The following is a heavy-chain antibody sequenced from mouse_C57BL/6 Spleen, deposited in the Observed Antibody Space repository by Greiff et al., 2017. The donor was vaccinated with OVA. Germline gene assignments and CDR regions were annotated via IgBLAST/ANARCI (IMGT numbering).Heavy chain of an antibody. J-gene: IGHJ2*01. CDR2: ISYDGSN. V-gene: IGHV3-6*01. Sequence: ESGPGLVKPSQSLSLTCSVTGYSITSGYYWNWIRQFPGNKLEWMGYISYDGSNNYNPSLKNRISITRDTSKNQFFLKLNSVTTEDTATYYCARLGRGGDYWGQGTTLTVSS. CDR1: GYSITSGYY. D-gene: IGHD4-1*01. CDR3: ARLGRGGDY.